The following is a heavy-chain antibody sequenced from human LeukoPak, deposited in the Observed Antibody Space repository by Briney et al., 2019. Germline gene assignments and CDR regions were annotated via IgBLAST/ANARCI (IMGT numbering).Heavy chain of an antibody. Sequence: PGGSLRLSCTVSGFTVSSNSMNWVRQAPGKGLEWVSSISSTSTYIYYADSVKGRFTISRDNAKNSLYLQMNSLRAEDTAVFFCVRNRNDYGDYVYDYWGQGTLVTVSS. CDR2: ISSTSTYI. CDR3: VRNRNDYGDYVYDY. V-gene: IGHV3-21*01. CDR1: GFTVSSNS. D-gene: IGHD4-17*01. J-gene: IGHJ4*02.